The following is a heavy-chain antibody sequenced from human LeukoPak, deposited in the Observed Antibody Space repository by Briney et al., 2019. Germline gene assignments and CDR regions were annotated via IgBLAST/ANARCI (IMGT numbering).Heavy chain of an antibody. CDR1: GFAFSSYS. V-gene: IGHV3-48*02. J-gene: IGHJ4*02. CDR3: ARETSSGWYIPL. Sequence: GGSLRLSCAASGFAFSSYSMNWVRQAPGKGLEWISYISRSISTIYYAESVKGRFIISRDNAKNSLFLQMNSLRDEDTAVYYCARETSSGWYIPLWGQGTLVTVSS. CDR2: ISRSISTI. D-gene: IGHD6-19*01.